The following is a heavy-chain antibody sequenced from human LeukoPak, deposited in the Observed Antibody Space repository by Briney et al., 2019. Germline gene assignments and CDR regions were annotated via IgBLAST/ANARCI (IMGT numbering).Heavy chain of an antibody. V-gene: IGHV3-30*04. Sequence: GGSLRLSCAASGFTFSSYAMHWVRQAPGKGLEWVAVISYDGSNKYYADSVKGRFTISRDNAKNSLYLQMNSLRAEDTAVYYCARGIIAAPNWFDPWGQGTLVTVSS. CDR1: GFTFSSYA. D-gene: IGHD6-6*01. CDR3: ARGIIAAPNWFDP. CDR2: ISYDGSNK. J-gene: IGHJ5*02.